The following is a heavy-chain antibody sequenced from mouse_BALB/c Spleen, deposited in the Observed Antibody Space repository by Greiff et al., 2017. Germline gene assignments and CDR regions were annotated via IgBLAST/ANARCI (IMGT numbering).Heavy chain of an antibody. CDR3: ARIGYDGFDY. D-gene: IGHD2-14*01. CDR2: IYWDDDK. V-gene: IGHV8-12*01. Sequence: QVTLKESGPGILQPSQTLSLTCSFSGFSLSTSGMGVSWIRQPSGKGLEWLAHIYWDDDKRYNPSLKSRLTISKDTSSNQVFLKITSVDTADTATYYCARIGYDGFDYWGKGTTLTVSS. CDR1: GFSLSTSGMG. J-gene: IGHJ2*01.